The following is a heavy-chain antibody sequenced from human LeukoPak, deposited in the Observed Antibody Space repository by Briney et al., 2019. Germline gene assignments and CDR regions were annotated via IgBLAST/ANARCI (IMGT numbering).Heavy chain of an antibody. V-gene: IGHV3-23*01. CDR2: ISGSGGST. CDR3: AKDGDIITMIVVVIAYYFDY. Sequence: GGSLRLSCAASGFTFSSYGMSWVRQAPGKGLEWVSAISGSGGSTYYADSVKGRFTISRDNSKNTLYLQMNSLRAEDTAVYYCAKDGDIITMIVVVIAYYFDYWGQGTLVTVSS. CDR1: GFTFSSYG. J-gene: IGHJ4*02. D-gene: IGHD3-22*01.